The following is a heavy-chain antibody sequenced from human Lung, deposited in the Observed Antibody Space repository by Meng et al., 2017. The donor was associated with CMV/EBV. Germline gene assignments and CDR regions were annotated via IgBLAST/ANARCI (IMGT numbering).Heavy chain of an antibody. V-gene: IGHV3-30*04. D-gene: IGHD4-17*01. CDR2: ISDDGTNK. CDR1: GFTFSSYA. Sequence: LSLXCAASGFTFSSYAMHWVRQAPGKGLEWVAVISDDGTNKYYADSVKGRFTISRDNSKNTLYLQVNSLRAEDTAVYYCARDHTPTVTTVLFDSWGQESLVTVSS. CDR3: ARDHTPTVTTVLFDS. J-gene: IGHJ4*02.